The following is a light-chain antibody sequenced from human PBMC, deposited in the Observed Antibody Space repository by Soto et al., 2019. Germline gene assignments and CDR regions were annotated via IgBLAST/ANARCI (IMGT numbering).Light chain of an antibody. CDR3: YSYAGENLYV. Sequence: QSVLTQPASVSASPGQSITIPCTGTSSDVGSYNLVSWFQQHPGKVPKLLIYEGTKRPSWLSDRFSGSKSGNTASLTISGLQAEDEADYYCYSYAGENLYVFGTGTKLTVL. CDR2: EGT. J-gene: IGLJ1*01. CDR1: SSDVGSYNL. V-gene: IGLV2-23*01.